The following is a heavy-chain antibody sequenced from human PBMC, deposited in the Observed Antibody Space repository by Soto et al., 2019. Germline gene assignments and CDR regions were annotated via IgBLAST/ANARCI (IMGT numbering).Heavy chain of an antibody. J-gene: IGHJ5*02. D-gene: IGHD6-19*01. CDR3: TQFFIAVAGTWFDP. CDR2: IRSKAYGGTT. Sequence: EVQLVESEGGLVQPGRSLRLSCTASGFTFGDYAMSWFRQAPGKGLEWVGFIRSKAYGGTTEYAASVKGRFTISRDDSKSIAYLQMNSLKTEDTAVYYCTQFFIAVAGTWFDPWGQGTLVTVSS. CDR1: GFTFGDYA. V-gene: IGHV3-49*03.